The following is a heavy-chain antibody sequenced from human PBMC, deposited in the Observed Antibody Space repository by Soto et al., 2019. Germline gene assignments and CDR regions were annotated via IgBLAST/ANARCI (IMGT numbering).Heavy chain of an antibody. CDR1: GFTFSTYG. D-gene: IGHD1-1*01. CDR3: AKAISWVEGTHYYGMDV. V-gene: IGHV3-30*18. CDR2: ISYDGSNK. Sequence: GGSLRLSCAASGFTFSTYGMHWVRQAPGKGLEWVALISYDGSNKYYADSVKGRFTISRDNSKNTLYLQMNSLRAEDTAVYYLAKAISWVEGTHYYGMDVWGQGTTVTVSS. J-gene: IGHJ6*02.